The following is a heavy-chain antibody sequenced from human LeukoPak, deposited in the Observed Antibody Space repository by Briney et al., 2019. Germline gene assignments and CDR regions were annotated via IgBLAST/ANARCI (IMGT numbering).Heavy chain of an antibody. V-gene: IGHV1-69*06. D-gene: IGHD6-19*01. CDR2: IIPIFGTA. CDR1: GGTFISYA. CDR3: ARYSARGGWYAY. J-gene: IGHJ4*02. Sequence: SVTVSCKASGGTFISYAISWVRQAPGQGLEWMGGIIPIFGTANYAQKFQGRVTITADKSTSTAYMELSSLRLEDTAVYYCARYSARGGWYAYWGQGTLVTVSS.